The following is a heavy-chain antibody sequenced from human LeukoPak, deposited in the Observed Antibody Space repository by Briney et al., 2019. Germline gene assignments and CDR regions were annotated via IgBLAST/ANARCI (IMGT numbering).Heavy chain of an antibody. CDR1: GFTFSTFW. V-gene: IGHV3-7*01. Sequence: GGSLRLSCAASGFTFSTFWMSWVRQAPGKGLEFVASLRQGGSEKYIVDSMKGRFTISGDIAKNSLYLQMNSLRAEDTAVYYCARAPIELLDHMAGDYWGQGALVTVSS. CDR2: LRQGGSEK. CDR3: ARAPIELLDHMAGDY. D-gene: IGHD2/OR15-2a*01. J-gene: IGHJ4*02.